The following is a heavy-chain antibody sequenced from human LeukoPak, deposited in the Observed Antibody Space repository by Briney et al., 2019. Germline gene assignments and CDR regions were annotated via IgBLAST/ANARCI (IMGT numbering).Heavy chain of an antibody. CDR3: ARLYPPATRFDY. CDR2: IYYSGSA. CDR1: GGPISSYQ. J-gene: IGHJ4*02. V-gene: IGHV4-59*01. Sequence: PSETLSLTCTVSGGPISSYQWSWIRQPPGKGLEWIGNIYYSGSANYNPSLKSRVIISVDTSKNQFSLKLSPVTAADTAVYYCARLYPPATRFDYWGQGTLVTVNS. D-gene: IGHD5-24*01.